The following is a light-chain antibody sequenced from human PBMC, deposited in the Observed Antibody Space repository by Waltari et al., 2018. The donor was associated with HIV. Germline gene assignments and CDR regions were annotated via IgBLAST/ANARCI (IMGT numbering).Light chain of an antibody. J-gene: IGLJ3*02. Sequence: QSALTQPASVSGSPGQSITISCIGSDIDIGIYDYISWYHHPPDRAPRLLVFTANIRPPGSPLRFAGSKSGNTASLTISGLQADDEGVYYCSSYVTGGSLLFGGGTQVTVL. CDR2: TAN. CDR1: DIDIGIYDY. V-gene: IGLV2-14*01. CDR3: SSYVTGGSLL.